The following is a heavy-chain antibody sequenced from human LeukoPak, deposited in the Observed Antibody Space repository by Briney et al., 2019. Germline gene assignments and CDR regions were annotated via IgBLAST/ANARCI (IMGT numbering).Heavy chain of an antibody. CDR3: ARDWGLGSHLYYFDY. V-gene: IGHV4-38-2*02. CDR2: IYHSGST. CDR1: GYSISSGYY. D-gene: IGHD1-26*01. Sequence: PSETLSLTCAVSGYSISSGYYWGWIRQPPGKGLEWIGSIYHSGSTYYNPSLKSRVTISVDTSKNQFSLNLSSVTAADTAVYYCARDWGLGSHLYYFDYWGQGTLVTVSS. J-gene: IGHJ4*02.